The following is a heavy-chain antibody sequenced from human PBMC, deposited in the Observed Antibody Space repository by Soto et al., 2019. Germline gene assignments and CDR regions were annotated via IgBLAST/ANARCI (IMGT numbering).Heavy chain of an antibody. CDR2: ISDSAINT. Sequence: GGSLRLSCAAPGFTFSSYPIHWVRPAPGKGLEWVSAISDSAINTYNTDSVRGRFTISRDNSRNTVYLQMNSLRAEDTAVYFCAKPPGFNNVVPAYFDYWGGGTRVTVSS. D-gene: IGHD2-15*01. V-gene: IGHV3-23*01. CDR1: GFTFSSYP. CDR3: AKPPGFNNVVPAYFDY. J-gene: IGHJ4*02.